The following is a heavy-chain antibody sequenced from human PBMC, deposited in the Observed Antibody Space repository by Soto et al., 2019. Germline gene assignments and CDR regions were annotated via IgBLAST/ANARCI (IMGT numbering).Heavy chain of an antibody. CDR2: ISYDGSNK. CDR1: GFTFSSYG. CDR3: AKVDVIGYYGTDV. V-gene: IGHV3-30*18. J-gene: IGHJ6*02. Sequence: GGSLRLSCAASGFTFSSYGMHWVRQAPGKGLEWVAVISYDGSNKYYADSVKGRFTISRDNSKNTLYLQMNSLRAEDTAVYYCAKVDVIGYYGTDVWGQGTTVTVSS.